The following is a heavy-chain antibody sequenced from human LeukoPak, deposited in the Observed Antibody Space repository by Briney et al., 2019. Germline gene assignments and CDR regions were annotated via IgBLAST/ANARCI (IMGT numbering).Heavy chain of an antibody. J-gene: IGHJ3*02. CDR1: GGSISSYY. CDR3: ARDLTVVVPAAIDNDAFDI. V-gene: IGHV4-4*07. CDR2: IYTSGST. D-gene: IGHD2-2*01. Sequence: SETLSLTCTVCGGSISSYYWSWIRQPAGKGLQRIGRIYTSGSTNYNPSLKSRVTMSVDTSKNQFSLKLSSVTAADTAVYYCARDLTVVVPAAIDNDAFDIWGQGTMVTVSS.